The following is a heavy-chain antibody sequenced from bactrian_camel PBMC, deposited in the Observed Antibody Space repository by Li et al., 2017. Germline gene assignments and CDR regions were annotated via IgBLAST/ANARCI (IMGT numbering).Heavy chain of an antibody. CDR3: SAVDFDESPPGGACTAQEAVFFGR. Sequence: DVQLVESGGGSVQAGGSLRLSCAASGFTYDRYQMAWFRQAPGKGREGVASIDSDARTTYAEAVKGRFTISKDNPTNTLYLQMNSLSPEDTAKYYCSAVDFDESPPGGACTAQEAVFFGRWGQGTQVTVS. D-gene: IGHD6*01. J-gene: IGHJ6*01. V-gene: IGHV3S10*01. CDR2: IDSDART. CDR1: GFTYDRYQ.